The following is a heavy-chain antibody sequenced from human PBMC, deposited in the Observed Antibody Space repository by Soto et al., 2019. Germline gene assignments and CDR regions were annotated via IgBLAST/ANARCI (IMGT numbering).Heavy chain of an antibody. Sequence: QVQLVESGGGVVQPGRSLRLSCAASGLTFSSYGMHWVRQAPVMGLECVAVIWYDGSNKYYADSVKGRFTISRDNSKNTLYLQMNSLRAEDTAGYYCARDLGYCRDVSCYVGYYYGMDVWGQGTTVTVSS. D-gene: IGHD2-15*01. J-gene: IGHJ6*02. V-gene: IGHV3-33*01. CDR1: GLTFSSYG. CDR3: ARDLGYCRDVSCYVGYYYGMDV. CDR2: IWYDGSNK.